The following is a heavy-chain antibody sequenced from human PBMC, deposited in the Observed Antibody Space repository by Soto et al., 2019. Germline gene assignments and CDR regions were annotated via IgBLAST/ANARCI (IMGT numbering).Heavy chain of an antibody. J-gene: IGHJ4*02. V-gene: IGHV1-69*04. Sequence: SVKVSCKASGGTFSSYTISWVRQAPGQGLEWMGRIIPILGIANYAQKFQGRVTITADKSTSTAYMELSSLRSEDTAVYYCARDPSGGIAALDYWGQGTLVTVSS. CDR3: ARDPSGGIAALDY. CDR1: GGTFSSYT. D-gene: IGHD6-13*01. CDR2: IIPILGIA.